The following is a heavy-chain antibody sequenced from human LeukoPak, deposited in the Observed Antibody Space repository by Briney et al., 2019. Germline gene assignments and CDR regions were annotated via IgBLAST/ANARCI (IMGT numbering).Heavy chain of an antibody. D-gene: IGHD3-22*01. CDR3: TILVVVKGY. CDR2: IRSKAYGGTT. J-gene: IGHJ4*02. CDR1: GFTFGDYA. V-gene: IGHV3-49*04. Sequence: GGSLRLSCTASGFTFGDYAMSWVRQAPGKGLEWVGFIRSKAYGGTTEYAASVKGRFTISRDDSKSIAYLQMNSLKTEDTAVYYCTILVVVKGYWGQGTLVTVSS.